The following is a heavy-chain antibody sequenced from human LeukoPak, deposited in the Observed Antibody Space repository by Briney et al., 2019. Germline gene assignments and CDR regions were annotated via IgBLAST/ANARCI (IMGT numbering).Heavy chain of an antibody. Sequence: GASVKVSCKASGYTVTSYGISWGRQAPGQGLEWMGWISAYNGNTNYAQKLQGRVTMTTDTSTSTAYMELRSLRSEDTAVYYCARGAIWFGEPYYYGMDVWGQGTTVTVSS. J-gene: IGHJ6*02. D-gene: IGHD3-10*01. V-gene: IGHV1-18*01. CDR3: ARGAIWFGEPYYYGMDV. CDR1: GYTVTSYG. CDR2: ISAYNGNT.